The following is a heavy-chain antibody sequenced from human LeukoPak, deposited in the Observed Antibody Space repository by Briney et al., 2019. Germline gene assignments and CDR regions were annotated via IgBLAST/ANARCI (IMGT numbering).Heavy chain of an antibody. V-gene: IGHV3-11*01. D-gene: IGHD4-17*01. CDR2: ISSGGTI. CDR1: GFTFSDSY. J-gene: IGHJ4*02. CDR3: AREVGDYGDY. Sequence: GGPLRLSCAASGFTFSDSYMSWIRQAPGKGLEWVSYISSGGTIFYADSVKGRFTISRDNAKNSLYLQMNSLRAEDTAVYYCAREVGDYGDYWGQGTLVTVSS.